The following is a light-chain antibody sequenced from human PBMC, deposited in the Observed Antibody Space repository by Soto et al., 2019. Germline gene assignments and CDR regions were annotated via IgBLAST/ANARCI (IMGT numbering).Light chain of an antibody. CDR3: GTWDTNLSAYV. V-gene: IGLV1-51*02. Sequence: QSVLTRPPSVSAAPGQKVTISCSGDTSNTLHNFVSWYQQLPGAAPKLLIYEDNKRPSGIPDRFSGSKFGTSVTLAITGLQTGDEADYYCGTWDTNLSAYVFGTGTKLTVL. CDR2: EDN. J-gene: IGLJ1*01. CDR1: TSNTLHNF.